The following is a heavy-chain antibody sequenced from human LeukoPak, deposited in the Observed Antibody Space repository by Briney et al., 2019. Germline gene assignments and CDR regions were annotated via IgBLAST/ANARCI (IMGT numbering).Heavy chain of an antibody. D-gene: IGHD2-2*01. CDR3: ARGDCSSTSCYLGS. CDR2: IYYSGST. CDR1: GGSISSYY. V-gene: IGHV4-59*01. J-gene: IGHJ5*02. Sequence: SETLSLTCTVSGGSISSYYWSWIRQPPGKGLEWIGYIYYSGSTNYNPSLKSRVTISVDTSKNQFSLKLSSVTAADTAVYYCARGDCSSTSCYLGSWGQGTLVTVSS.